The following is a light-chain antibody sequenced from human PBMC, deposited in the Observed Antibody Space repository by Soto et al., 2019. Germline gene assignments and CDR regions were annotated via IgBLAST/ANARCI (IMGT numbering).Light chain of an antibody. CDR1: QSISSW. V-gene: IGKV1-5*03. Sequence: DIQMTQSPSTLSASVGDRVTITCRASQSISSWLAWYQQKPGTAPKLLIYKASTLQSGVPSRFSGSGSGTEFTLTINSLQPDDFATYYCQQYSDNWTFGQGTKVAIK. CDR2: KAS. J-gene: IGKJ1*01. CDR3: QQYSDNWT.